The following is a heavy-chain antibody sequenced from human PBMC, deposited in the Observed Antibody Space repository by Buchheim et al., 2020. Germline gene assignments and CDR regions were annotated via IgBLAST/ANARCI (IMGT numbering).Heavy chain of an antibody. J-gene: IGHJ4*02. CDR3: AKTPFKDCTNGVCYCRY. Sequence: EVQLLESGGGLVQPGGSLRLSCAASGFTFSSYAMSWVRQAPGKGLEWVSAISGSGGSTYYADSVKGRFTISRDNSKHTLYLQMNSLRAEDTAVYYCAKTPFKDCTNGVCYCRYWGQGTL. CDR1: GFTFSSYA. D-gene: IGHD2-8*01. CDR2: ISGSGGST. V-gene: IGHV3-23*01.